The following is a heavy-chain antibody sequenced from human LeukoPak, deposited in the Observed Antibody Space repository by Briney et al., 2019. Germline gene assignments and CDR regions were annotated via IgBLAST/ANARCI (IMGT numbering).Heavy chain of an antibody. CDR2: ISSNGGST. CDR1: GFTFSSYT. CDR3: VKTHYSEINYFDY. V-gene: IGHV3-64D*09. Sequence: PGGSLRLSCSASGFTFSSYTMHWVRQTPGKGLEYVSAISSNGGSTYYADSMKGRFTISRDNSKNTLYLQMSSLRAEDTALYYCVKTHYSEINYFDYWGQGTPVTVSS. D-gene: IGHD3-10*01. J-gene: IGHJ4*02.